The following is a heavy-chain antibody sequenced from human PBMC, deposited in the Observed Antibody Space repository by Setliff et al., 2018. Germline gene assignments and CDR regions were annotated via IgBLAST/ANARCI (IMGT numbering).Heavy chain of an antibody. CDR2: IYYSGST. CDR1: GGSISSSSYY. Sequence: SETLSLTCTVSGGSISSSSYYWGWIRLPPGKRLEWIGTIYYSGSTHYNSSLKSRITISIDTSKNHFSLELNSVTAADSAVYYCARVADGSGSFYLGFDYWGQGRLVTVSS. V-gene: IGHV4-39*07. J-gene: IGHJ4*02. D-gene: IGHD3-10*01. CDR3: ARVADGSGSFYLGFDY.